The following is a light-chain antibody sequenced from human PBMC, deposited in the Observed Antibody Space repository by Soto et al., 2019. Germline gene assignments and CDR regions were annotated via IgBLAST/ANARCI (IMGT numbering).Light chain of an antibody. CDR3: QVWDSSSDQPWV. V-gene: IGLV3-21*02. CDR1: NIGSKS. CDR2: DDS. Sequence: SYVLTQPPSVSVAPGQTARITCGGDNIGSKSVHWYQQKPGQAPVLVVHDDSDRPSGIPEGFSGSNSGNTATLTISRVEAGDEADYYCQVWDSSSDQPWVFGGGTKLTVL. J-gene: IGLJ3*02.